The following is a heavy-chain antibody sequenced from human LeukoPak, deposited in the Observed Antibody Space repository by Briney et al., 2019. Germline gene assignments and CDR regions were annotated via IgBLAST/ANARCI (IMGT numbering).Heavy chain of an antibody. J-gene: IGHJ4*02. CDR2: ISYDGSNK. CDR3: ARSHGLRYCFDY. CDR1: GITFSRYG. D-gene: IGHD2-8*01. Sequence: GGSLRLSCTASGITFSRYGMHWVRQAPGKGLEWVAVISYDGSNKYYADSVKGRFTISRDNSKNTLYLQMNSLRAEDTAVYYCARSHGLRYCFDYWGQGTLVTVSS. V-gene: IGHV3-30*19.